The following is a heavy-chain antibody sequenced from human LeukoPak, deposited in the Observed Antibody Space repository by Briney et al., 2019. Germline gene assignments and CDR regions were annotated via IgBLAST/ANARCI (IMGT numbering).Heavy chain of an antibody. CDR2: ISGSGGST. CDR1: GFIFNNAW. V-gene: IGHV3-23*01. Sequence: GGSLRLSCAASGFIFNNAWMGWVRQAPGKGLEWVSAISGSGGSTYYADSVKGRFTISRDNSKNTLYLQMNSLRAEDTAVYYCAKDGGSYYPSYFDYWGQGTLVTVSS. D-gene: IGHD1-26*01. CDR3: AKDGGSYYPSYFDY. J-gene: IGHJ4*02.